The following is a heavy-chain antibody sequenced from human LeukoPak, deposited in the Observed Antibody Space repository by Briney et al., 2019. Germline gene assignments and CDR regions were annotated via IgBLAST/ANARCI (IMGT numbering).Heavy chain of an antibody. Sequence: PSETLSLTCTVSGGSISSYYWSWIRQPPGKGLEWIGYIYYSGSTNYNPSLKSRVTISVDTSKNQFSLKLSSVTAADTAVYYCARDLVSSGYYDNWFDPWGQGTLATASS. CDR3: ARDLVSSGYYDNWFDP. CDR2: IYYSGST. J-gene: IGHJ5*02. V-gene: IGHV4-59*01. CDR1: GGSISSYY. D-gene: IGHD3-22*01.